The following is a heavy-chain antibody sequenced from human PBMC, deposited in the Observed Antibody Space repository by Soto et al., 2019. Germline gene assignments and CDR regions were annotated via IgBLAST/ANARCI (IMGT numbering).Heavy chain of an antibody. V-gene: IGHV4-34*01. Sequence: TLSLTCAVYGGSFSGYYWSWIRQPPGKGLEWIGEINHSGSTNYNPSLKSRVTISVDTSKNQFSLKLSSVTAADTAVYYCARGPFDYIWGSYRTNDAFDIWGQGTMVTVSS. J-gene: IGHJ3*02. D-gene: IGHD3-16*02. CDR1: GGSFSGYY. CDR2: INHSGST. CDR3: ARGPFDYIWGSYRTNDAFDI.